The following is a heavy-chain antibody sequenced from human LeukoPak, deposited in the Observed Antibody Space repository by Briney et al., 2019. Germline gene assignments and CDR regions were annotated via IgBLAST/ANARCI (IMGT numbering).Heavy chain of an antibody. Sequence: GGSLRLSCAASGFTSSSYAMHWVRQAPGKGLEWVAVISYDGSNKYYADSVKGRFTISRDNSKNTLYLQMNSLRAEDTAVYYCASDNSSSWFYYYYGMDVWGQGTTVTVSS. CDR2: ISYDGSNK. D-gene: IGHD6-13*01. V-gene: IGHV3-30-3*01. CDR3: ASDNSSSWFYYYYGMDV. CDR1: GFTSSSYA. J-gene: IGHJ6*02.